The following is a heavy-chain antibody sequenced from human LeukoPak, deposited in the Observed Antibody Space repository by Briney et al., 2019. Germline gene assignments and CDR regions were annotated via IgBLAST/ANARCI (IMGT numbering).Heavy chain of an antibody. V-gene: IGHV3-30*02. CDR2: IPYDGLNR. D-gene: IGHD6-13*01. CDR3: AKGPTPLSSRGWIDP. Sequence: GGSLRLSCAASGFTFSSYGIHWVRQAPGKGLEWVTFIPYDGLNRIYADSVEGRFTVSRDNSKNTVYLQMNSLRPGDTAVYYCAKGPTPLSSRGWIDPWGQGTLVTVSS. J-gene: IGHJ5*02. CDR1: GFTFSSYG.